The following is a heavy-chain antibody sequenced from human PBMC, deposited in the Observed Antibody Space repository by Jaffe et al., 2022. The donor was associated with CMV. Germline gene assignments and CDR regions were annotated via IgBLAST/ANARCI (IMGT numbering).Heavy chain of an antibody. CDR2: MNPNSGNT. J-gene: IGHJ4*02. V-gene: IGHV1-8*01. D-gene: IGHD3-22*01. Sequence: QVQLVQSGAEVKKPGASVKVSCKASGYTFTSYDINWVRQATGQGLEWMGWMNPNSGNTGYAQKFQGRVTMTRNTSISTAYMELSSLRSEDTAVYYCAINYYDSSGYYLNEYYFDYWGQGTLVTVSS. CDR1: GYTFTSYD. CDR3: AINYYDSSGYYLNEYYFDY.